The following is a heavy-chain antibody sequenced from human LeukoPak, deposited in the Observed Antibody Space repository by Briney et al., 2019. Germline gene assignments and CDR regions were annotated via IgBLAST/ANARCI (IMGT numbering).Heavy chain of an antibody. Sequence: GESLKISCKGSGYTFSSYWIGWVRQMPGKGLEWMGIIYPGDSETRYSPSFQGQVTISADKSTTTAYLQWSSLKASDTAMYYCARFWNWNYYFEYWGQGTLVTVSP. CDR3: ARFWNWNYYFEY. CDR1: GYTFSSYW. D-gene: IGHD1-7*01. V-gene: IGHV5-51*01. CDR2: IYPGDSET. J-gene: IGHJ4*02.